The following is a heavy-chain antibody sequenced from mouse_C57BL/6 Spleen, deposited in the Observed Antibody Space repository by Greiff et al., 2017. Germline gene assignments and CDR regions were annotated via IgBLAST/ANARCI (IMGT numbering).Heavy chain of an antibody. V-gene: IGHV1-52*01. CDR2: IDPSDSET. D-gene: IGHD2-5*01. CDR3: ARSAYYSNYDAMDY. J-gene: IGHJ4*01. CDR1: GYTFTSYW. Sequence: QVQLQQPGAELVRPGSSVKLSCKASGYTFTSYWMHWVKQRPIQGLEWIGSIDPSDSETHYNQKFKDKATLTVDKSSSTAYMQLSSLTSEDSAVYYCARSAYYSNYDAMDYWGQGTSVTVSS.